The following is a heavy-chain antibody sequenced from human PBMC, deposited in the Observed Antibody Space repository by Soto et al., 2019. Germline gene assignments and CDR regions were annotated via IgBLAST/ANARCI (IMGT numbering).Heavy chain of an antibody. V-gene: IGHV3-33*01. CDR2: IWYDGSNK. J-gene: IGHJ3*02. CDR3: ARDPLGYCSSTSCDDDAFDI. D-gene: IGHD2-2*01. Sequence: GGSLRLSCAASGFTFSSYGMHWVRQAPGKGLEWVAVIWYDGSNKYYADSVKGRFTISRDNSKNTLYLQMNGLRAEDTAVYYCARDPLGYCSSTSCDDDAFDIWGQGTMVTVSS. CDR1: GFTFSSYG.